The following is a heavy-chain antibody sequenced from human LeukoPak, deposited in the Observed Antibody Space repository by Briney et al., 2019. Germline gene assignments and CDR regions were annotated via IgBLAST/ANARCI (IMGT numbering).Heavy chain of an antibody. D-gene: IGHD3-10*01. J-gene: IGHJ4*02. V-gene: IGHV4-38-2*02. CDR2: TYYSGST. Sequence: SETLSLTCTVSRYSIRIGHYWGWIRQSPGKGLEWIGTTYYSGSTYYNPSLKSRVTISVDTSKNQFSLKLNSVTAADMAVYYCARSGDYHGSGSYYPFDFWGQGTLVTVSS. CDR1: RYSIRIGHY. CDR3: ARSGDYHGSGSYYPFDF.